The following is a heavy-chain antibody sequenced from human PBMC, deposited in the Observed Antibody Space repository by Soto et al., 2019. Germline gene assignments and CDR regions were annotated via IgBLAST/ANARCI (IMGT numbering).Heavy chain of an antibody. J-gene: IGHJ4*02. CDR3: AAGSNRPEFDY. CDR2: IYYSGST. V-gene: IGHV4-59*12. Sequence: SETLSLTCTVSGDSISTYYWSWIRQPPGKGLEWIGYIYYSGSTNQNPSLKSRLTISVDTSKKQLSLKLSSVTAADTAVYYSAAGSNRPEFDYWGQGILVTVSS. CDR1: GDSISTYY. D-gene: IGHD4-4*01.